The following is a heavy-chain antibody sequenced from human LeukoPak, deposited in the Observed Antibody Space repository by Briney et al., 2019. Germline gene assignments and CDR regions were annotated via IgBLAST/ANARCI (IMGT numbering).Heavy chain of an antibody. D-gene: IGHD4-11*01. CDR1: GGSFSVYY. V-gene: IGHV4-34*01. J-gene: IGHJ5*02. CDR3: ARGLVSNSQNFNWFDP. Sequence: PSETLSLTCAVYGGSFSVYYWSWIRQPPGKGLEWIGEINHSGSTNYNPSLKSRVTISVDTSKNQFSLKLSSVTAADTAVYYCARGLVSNSQNFNWFDPWGQGTLVTVSS. CDR2: INHSGST.